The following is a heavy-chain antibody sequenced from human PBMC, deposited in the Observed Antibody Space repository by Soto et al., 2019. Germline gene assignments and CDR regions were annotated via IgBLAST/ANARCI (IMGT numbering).Heavy chain of an antibody. CDR1: GFTVSSNY. CDR2: IYSGGST. J-gene: IGHJ4*02. CDR3: ARDHPSASDY. V-gene: IGHV3-66*01. Sequence: PGGSLRLSCAASGFTVSSNYMSWVRQAPGKGLEWVSVIYSGGSTYYADSVKGRFTISRDDSKNTLYLQMNSLRAEDTAVYYCARDHPSASDYWGQGTLVTVSS. D-gene: IGHD6-6*01.